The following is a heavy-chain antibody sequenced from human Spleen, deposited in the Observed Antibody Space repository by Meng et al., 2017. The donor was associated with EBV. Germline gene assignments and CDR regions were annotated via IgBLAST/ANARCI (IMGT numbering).Heavy chain of an antibody. D-gene: IGHD1-26*01. V-gene: IGHV4-4*02. CDR3: ARTVGATSVFDY. Sequence: QVPRAGLGPGRVNPSETLSLPCAGSGGSISNSNLWNWVRQPPGKGLGWIGDIYHTANTNYNPSLKSRVTISVDTSKNQFSLNLSSVTAADTAVYYCARTVGATSVFDYWGQGTLVTVSS. CDR2: IYHTANT. J-gene: IGHJ4*02. CDR1: GGSISNSNL.